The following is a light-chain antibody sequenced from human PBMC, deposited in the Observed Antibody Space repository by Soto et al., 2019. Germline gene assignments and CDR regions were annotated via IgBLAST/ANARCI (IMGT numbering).Light chain of an antibody. Sequence: EIVMTQSPGTLSVSPGERATLSCRVSQSVGSNLAWYQQKPGQAPRLLIYGASNRATGIPDRFSGSGSGTDFTLTISSLQSEDYAVYFCQQYIRWPLTFGGGTKVDIK. CDR1: QSVGSN. CDR2: GAS. J-gene: IGKJ4*01. V-gene: IGKV3D-15*01. CDR3: QQYIRWPLT.